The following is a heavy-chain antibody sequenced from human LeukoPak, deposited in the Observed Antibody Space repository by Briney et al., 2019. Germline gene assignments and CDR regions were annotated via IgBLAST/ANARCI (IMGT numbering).Heavy chain of an antibody. CDR1: GFTFSTYY. J-gene: IGHJ4*02. V-gene: IGHV3-7*01. CDR2: IRADGSGK. CDR3: ARWLYSSGWAIDY. Sequence: GGSLRLSCAASGFTFSTYYMNWVRPAPGKGLEWVSNIRADGSGKWYMDSVKGRFTISRDNAKDSLFLQMNNLRAEDTAVYYCARWLYSSGWAIDYWGQGTLVTVSS. D-gene: IGHD6-19*01.